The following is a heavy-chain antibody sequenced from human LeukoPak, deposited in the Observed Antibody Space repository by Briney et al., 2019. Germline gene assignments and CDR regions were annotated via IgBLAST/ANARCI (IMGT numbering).Heavy chain of an antibody. V-gene: IGHV3-21*01. CDR3: ARRGIAAYY. CDR2: ISSSSSDI. J-gene: IGHJ4*02. CDR1: GFTFSSYS. Sequence: GGSLRLSCAASGFTFSSYSMNWVRHAPGKALEWVSSISSSSSDIYYADTVNGRFTISRDNAKNSLYLQMNSLRAEDTAVYYCARRGIAAYYWGQGTLVTVSS. D-gene: IGHD6-13*01.